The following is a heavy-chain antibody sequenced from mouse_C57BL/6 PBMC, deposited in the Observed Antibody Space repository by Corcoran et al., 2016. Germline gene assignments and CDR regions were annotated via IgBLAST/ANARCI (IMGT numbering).Heavy chain of an antibody. V-gene: IGHV9-3*01. D-gene: IGHD2-5*01. CDR1: GYTFTTYG. CDR3: ARDSNWYFDV. CDR2: INTHSGVP. Sequence: QIQVVQSGPELKKPGETVKISCKASGYTFTTYGMSWVKQAPGKGLKWMGWINTHSGVPTCADDFKGRFAFSLETSASTAYLQINNLKNEDTATYFCARDSNWYFDVWGTGTTVTVSS. J-gene: IGHJ1*03.